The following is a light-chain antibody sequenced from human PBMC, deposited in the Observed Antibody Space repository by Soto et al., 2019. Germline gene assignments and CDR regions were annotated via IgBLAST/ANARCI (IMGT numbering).Light chain of an antibody. CDR3: QQYDNLPYT. V-gene: IGKV1-33*01. J-gene: IGKJ2*01. Sequence: DIQMTQSPSSLSASVGDRGTITCQASQDISNYLNWYQQKPGKSPKLLIYDASNLETGVPSRFSGSGSGTDFTFTISSLQPEDIATYYCQQYDNLPYTFGQGTKLELK. CDR2: DAS. CDR1: QDISNY.